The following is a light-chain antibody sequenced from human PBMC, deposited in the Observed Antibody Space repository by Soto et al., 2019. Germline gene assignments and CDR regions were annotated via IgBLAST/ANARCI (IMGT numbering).Light chain of an antibody. CDR1: QSISSW. J-gene: IGKJ2*01. CDR3: QQYNSYSQYT. Sequence: DIQMTQSPSTLSASVGDRVTITCRASQSISSWLAWYQQKPGKAPKLLIYKASSLESGVPSRFSGSGSRTEFTLTISSLQPDDFATYYCQQYNSYSQYTFGQGTKLEIK. CDR2: KAS. V-gene: IGKV1-5*03.